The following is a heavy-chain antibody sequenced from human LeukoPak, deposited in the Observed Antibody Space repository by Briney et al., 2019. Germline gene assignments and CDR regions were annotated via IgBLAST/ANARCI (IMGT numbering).Heavy chain of an antibody. CDR2: IYYSGST. Sequence: PSETLSLTCTVSGGSISSYYWSWIRQPPGKGLEWIGYIYYSGSTNYNPSLKSRVPISVDTSKNQFSLKLSSVTAADTAVYYCAREVKGSRWEGDAFDIWGQGTMVTVSS. V-gene: IGHV4-59*01. J-gene: IGHJ3*02. D-gene: IGHD6-19*01. CDR1: GGSISSYY. CDR3: AREVKGSRWEGDAFDI.